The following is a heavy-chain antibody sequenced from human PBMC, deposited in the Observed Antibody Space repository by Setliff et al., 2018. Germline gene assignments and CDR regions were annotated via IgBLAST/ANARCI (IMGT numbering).Heavy chain of an antibody. CDR2: IGAYNGNT. J-gene: IGHJ6*02. V-gene: IGHV1-18*01. CDR3: ARVGHSSSWLRYYYYGMDV. CDR1: GYTFTSYG. D-gene: IGHD6-13*01. Sequence: ASVKVSCKASGYTFTSYGISWVRQAPGQGLEWMGWIGAYNGNTYNAHKFQGRVTMTSDTSTSTAYMELRSLRSDDTAVYYCARVGHSSSWLRYYYYGMDVWGQGTTVTVSS.